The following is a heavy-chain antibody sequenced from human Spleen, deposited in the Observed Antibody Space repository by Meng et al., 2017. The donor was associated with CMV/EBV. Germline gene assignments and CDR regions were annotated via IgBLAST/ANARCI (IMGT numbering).Heavy chain of an antibody. CDR2: ISAYNGNT. D-gene: IGHD6-19*01. J-gene: IGHJ4*02. Sequence: YGYTLISEGITWGRQAHGQGIEWMGWISAYNGNTNYAQKLQDRVTMTTDTSTSTAYMELRSLRSDDTAVYFCARDLGYNNGPVYFDYWGLGTLVTVSS. CDR1: GYTLISEG. CDR3: ARDLGYNNGPVYFDY. V-gene: IGHV1-18*01.